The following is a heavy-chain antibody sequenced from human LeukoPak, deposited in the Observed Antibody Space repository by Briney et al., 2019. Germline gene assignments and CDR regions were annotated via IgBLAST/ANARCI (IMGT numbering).Heavy chain of an antibody. CDR1: GYTFTNYG. CDR2: ISGYNGNT. D-gene: IGHD6-19*01. CDR3: ARDLKMGYSSGRYSWGTGSSNDY. Sequence: ASVKVSCKASGYTFTNYGISWVRQAPGQGLEWMGWISGYNGNTNYAQKFQGRITMTTDTSTSTGYMELRSLRSDNTAVYYCARDLKMGYSSGRYSWGTGSSNDYWGQGTLVTVSS. V-gene: IGHV1-18*01. J-gene: IGHJ4*02.